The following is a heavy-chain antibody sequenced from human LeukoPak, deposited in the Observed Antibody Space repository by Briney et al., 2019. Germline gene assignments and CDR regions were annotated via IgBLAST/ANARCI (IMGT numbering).Heavy chain of an antibody. J-gene: IGHJ4*02. Sequence: GESLKISCKGSGYSFTSYWIAWVRQMPGKGLEWMGIIYPGDSDTRYSPSFQGQVTISADKSISTAYLHWNSLKATDTAIYYCARTKNLRSYFDYWGQGTLVTVSS. CDR2: IYPGDSDT. V-gene: IGHV5-51*03. CDR1: GYSFTSYW. D-gene: IGHD4-17*01. CDR3: ARTKNLRSYFDY.